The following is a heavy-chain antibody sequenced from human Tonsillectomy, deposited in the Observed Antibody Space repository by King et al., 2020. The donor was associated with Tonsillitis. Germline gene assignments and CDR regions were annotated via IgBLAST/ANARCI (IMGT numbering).Heavy chain of an antibody. J-gene: IGHJ6*02. V-gene: IGHV3-21*01. CDR3: ARDHKDMATSNIYYYYGMDV. Sequence: VQLVESGGGLVKPGGSLRLSCAASGFPFNTYTMNWVRQAPGKGLEWVSSISSSSSYIYYADSVKGRFTISRDNAKNSLYLQMNSLRAEDTALYYCARDHKDMATSNIYYYYGMDVWGQGTTVTVSS. CDR2: ISSSSSYI. D-gene: IGHD5-24*01. CDR1: GFPFNTYT.